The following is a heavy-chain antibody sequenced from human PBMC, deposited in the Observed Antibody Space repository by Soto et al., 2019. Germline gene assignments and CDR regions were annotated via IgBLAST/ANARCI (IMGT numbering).Heavy chain of an antibody. Sequence: ASVKVSCKASGYTFTSYGISWVRQAPGQGLEWMGWISAYNGNTNYAQKLQGRVTMTTDTSTSTAYMELRSLRSDDTAVYYCARGGQVFGVVMDYYGMDVWGQGTTVTVSS. J-gene: IGHJ6*02. V-gene: IGHV1-18*01. D-gene: IGHD3-3*01. CDR2: ISAYNGNT. CDR1: GYTFTSYG. CDR3: ARGGQVFGVVMDYYGMDV.